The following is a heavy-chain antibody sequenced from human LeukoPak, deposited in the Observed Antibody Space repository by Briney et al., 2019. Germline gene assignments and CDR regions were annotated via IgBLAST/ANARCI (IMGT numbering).Heavy chain of an antibody. D-gene: IGHD3-10*01. J-gene: IGHJ5*02. CDR1: GFTFGSYS. CDR2: ISSSSSYI. Sequence: PGGSLRLACAASGFTFGSYSMNWVRQAPGKGLEWVPSISSSSSYIYYADSVKGRFTISRDNAKNPLYLQMNSLRAEDTAVYYCARDPVRGVIIDNWFDPWGQGTLVTVSS. V-gene: IGHV3-21*01. CDR3: ARDPVRGVIIDNWFDP.